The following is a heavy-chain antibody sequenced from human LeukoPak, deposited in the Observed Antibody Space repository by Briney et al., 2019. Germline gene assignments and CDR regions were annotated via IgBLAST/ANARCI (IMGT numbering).Heavy chain of an antibody. V-gene: IGHV3-23*01. CDR2: ISGSGGGT. CDR1: GFTFSSSA. J-gene: IGHJ4*02. Sequence: PGGSLRLSCATSGFTFSSSAMSWVRQSPGKGLAWVSTISGSGGGTYYADSVKGRFTISRDNSKNTLYLQMNSLRAEDTAVFYCGKLFYSSGMYHFDYWGQGTLVTVSS. D-gene: IGHD3-10*01. CDR3: GKLFYSSGMYHFDY.